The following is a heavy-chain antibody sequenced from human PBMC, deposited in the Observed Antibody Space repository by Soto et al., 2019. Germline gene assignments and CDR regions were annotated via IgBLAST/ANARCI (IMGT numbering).Heavy chain of an antibody. CDR2: ISGSGGST. CDR3: AKLPITMVRGVIVWFDP. J-gene: IGHJ5*02. V-gene: IGHV3-23*01. Sequence: EVQLLESGGGLVQPGGSLRLSCAASGFTFSSYSMSWFRQAPGKGLEWVSAISGSGGSTYYADSVKGRFTISRDNSKNTLYLQMNTLRAEDTAVYYCAKLPITMVRGVIVWFDPWGQGTLVTVSS. CDR1: GFTFSSYS. D-gene: IGHD3-10*01.